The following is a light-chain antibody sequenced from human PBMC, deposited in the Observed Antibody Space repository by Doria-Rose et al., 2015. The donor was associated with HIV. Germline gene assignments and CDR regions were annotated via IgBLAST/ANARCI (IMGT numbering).Light chain of an antibody. V-gene: IGKV1-39*01. Sequence: DIRMTQSPSSLSASIGDRVTITCRASQTVSTYLNWFRQEPGKAPKLLIYAASRLQSGVPSRFSGSGSGTDFTLTISGLQPGDFATYYCQQTYSSPTWTFGQGNKVEMK. CDR1: QTVSTY. CDR2: AAS. J-gene: IGKJ1*01. CDR3: QQTYSSPTWT.